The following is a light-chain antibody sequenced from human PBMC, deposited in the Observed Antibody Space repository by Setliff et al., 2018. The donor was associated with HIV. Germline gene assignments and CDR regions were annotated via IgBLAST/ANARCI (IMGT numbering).Light chain of an antibody. CDR3: SSYAGSNTLIYV. Sequence: QSVLTQPASVSGSPGQSITISCTGTSSNVDDYKYVSWFKQHPGKAPKLMIYEVNKRPSGVPDRFSGSKSGNTASLTVSGLQAEDEADYFCSSYAGSNTLIYVFGPGTKVTVL. CDR1: SSNVDDYKY. V-gene: IGLV2-8*01. J-gene: IGLJ1*01. CDR2: EVN.